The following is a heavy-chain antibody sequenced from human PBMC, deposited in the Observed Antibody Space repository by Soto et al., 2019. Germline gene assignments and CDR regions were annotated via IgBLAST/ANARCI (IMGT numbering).Heavy chain of an antibody. Sequence: SETLSLTCTVSGGSISSYYLSWIRQPPGKGLEWIGYIYYSGSTNYNPSLKSRVTISVDKSKNQFSLKLSSVTAADTAVYYCASIVVVPAATRCFDYWGQGTLVTVSS. D-gene: IGHD2-2*01. CDR1: GGSISSYY. V-gene: IGHV4-59*12. J-gene: IGHJ4*02. CDR3: ASIVVVPAATRCFDY. CDR2: IYYSGST.